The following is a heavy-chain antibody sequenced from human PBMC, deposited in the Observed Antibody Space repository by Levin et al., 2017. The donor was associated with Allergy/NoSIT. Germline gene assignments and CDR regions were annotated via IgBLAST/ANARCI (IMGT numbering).Heavy chain of an antibody. Sequence: GESLKISCKASGYTFTGYYMHWVRQAPGQGLEWMGWINPNSGGTNYAQKFQGWVTMTRDTSISTAYMELSRLRSDDTAVYYCARGNSSSWIDYWGQGTLVTVSS. CDR3: ARGNSSSWIDY. D-gene: IGHD6-13*01. V-gene: IGHV1-2*04. CDR2: INPNSGGT. CDR1: GYTFTGYY. J-gene: IGHJ4*02.